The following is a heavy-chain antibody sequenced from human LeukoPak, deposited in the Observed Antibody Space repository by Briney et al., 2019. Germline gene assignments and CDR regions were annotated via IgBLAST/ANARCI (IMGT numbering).Heavy chain of an antibody. V-gene: IGHV3-23*01. CDR1: GFTFSSYV. Sequence: GGSLRLSCAASGFTFSSYVMSWVRQAPGKGLEWVSAISGSGGSTYYADSVKGRFTISRDNSKNTLYLQMNSLRAEDAAVYYCAKPREYSSSSVNNWFDPWGQGTLVTVSS. CDR2: ISGSGGST. J-gene: IGHJ5*02. CDR3: AKPREYSSSSVNNWFDP. D-gene: IGHD6-6*01.